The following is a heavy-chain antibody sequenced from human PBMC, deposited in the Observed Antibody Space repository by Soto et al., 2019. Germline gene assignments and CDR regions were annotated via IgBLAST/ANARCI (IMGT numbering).Heavy chain of an antibody. D-gene: IGHD3-3*01. CDR3: AASTFQSGVSGYFHLDH. V-gene: IGHV1-69*06. CDR1: GDTFSNQA. Sequence: QVHLVQSGTEVKKPGSSVKVSCKTSGDTFSNQAISWVRQAPGQGLEWTGGIIPLFDSASYAQRSHDRVTITADKFTNTVYMELRSLTSEDTAVYYCAASTFQSGVSGYFHLDHWGQGTLVTVSS. J-gene: IGHJ4*02. CDR2: IIPLFDSA.